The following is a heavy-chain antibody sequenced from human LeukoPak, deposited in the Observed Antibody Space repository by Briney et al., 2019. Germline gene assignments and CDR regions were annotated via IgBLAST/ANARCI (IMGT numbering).Heavy chain of an antibody. CDR1: GYSFTSYW. J-gene: IGHJ6*02. V-gene: IGHV5-51*01. Sequence: GESLKISCKGSGYSFTSYWIGWVRQMPGKGLEWMGIIYPGDSDTRYSPSFQGQVTISADKSFSTAYLQWSSLKASDTAMYYCARSYGSGSYTYYYYGMDVWGQGTTVTVSS. CDR2: IYPGDSDT. D-gene: IGHD3-10*01. CDR3: ARSYGSGSYTYYYYGMDV.